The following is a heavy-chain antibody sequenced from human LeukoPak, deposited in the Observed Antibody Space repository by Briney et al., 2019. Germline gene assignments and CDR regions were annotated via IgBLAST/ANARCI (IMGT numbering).Heavy chain of an antibody. CDR1: GGSISNYY. Sequence: SETLSLTCTVSGGSISNYYWSWIRQPPGKGLEWIGYIYYSGSTNYNPSLKSRVTISVDTSKNQFSLKLSSVTAADTAVYYCARTSYYYDSSGYYRSDFDYWGQGTLVTVSS. D-gene: IGHD3-22*01. CDR2: IYYSGST. J-gene: IGHJ4*02. CDR3: ARTSYYYDSSGYYRSDFDY. V-gene: IGHV4-59*08.